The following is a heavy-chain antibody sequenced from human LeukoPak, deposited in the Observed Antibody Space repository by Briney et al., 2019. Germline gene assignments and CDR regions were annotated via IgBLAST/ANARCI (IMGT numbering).Heavy chain of an antibody. J-gene: IGHJ4*02. Sequence: SETLSLTCAVSGGSISSSNWWSWVRQPPGKGLEWIGEIYHSGSTNYNPSLKSRVTISVDKSKNQFSLKLSSVTAADTAVYYCARVRDDSSGYYPLDYWGQGTLVTVSS. D-gene: IGHD3-22*01. V-gene: IGHV4-4*02. CDR1: GGSISSSNW. CDR2: IYHSGST. CDR3: ARVRDDSSGYYPLDY.